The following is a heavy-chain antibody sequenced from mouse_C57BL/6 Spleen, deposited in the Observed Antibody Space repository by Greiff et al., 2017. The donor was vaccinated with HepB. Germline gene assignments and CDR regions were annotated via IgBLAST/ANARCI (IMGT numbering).Heavy chain of an antibody. J-gene: IGHJ2*01. CDR1: GYAFSSYW. CDR3: ASRDLFRGYFDY. Sequence: VQLQQSGAELVKPGASVKISCKASGYAFSSYWMNWVKQRPGKGLEWIGQIYPGDGDTNYNGKFKGKATLTADKSSSTAYMQLSSLTSEDSAVYFCASRDLFRGYFDYWGQGTTLTVSS. CDR2: IYPGDGDT. V-gene: IGHV1-80*01. D-gene: IGHD1-1*01.